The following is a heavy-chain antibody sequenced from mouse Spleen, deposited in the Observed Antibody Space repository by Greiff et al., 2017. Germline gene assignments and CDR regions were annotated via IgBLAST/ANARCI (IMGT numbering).Heavy chain of an antibody. Sequence: VQRVESGPGLVAPSQSLSITCTVSGFSLTSYGVHWVRQPAGKGLEWLVVIWSDGSTTYNSALKSRLSISKDNSKSQVFLKMNSLQTDDTAMYYCARDSSGYFYYYAMDYWGQGTSVTVSS. CDR3: ARDSSGYFYYYAMDY. CDR2: IWSDGST. V-gene: IGHV2-6*02. CDR1: GFSLTSYG. D-gene: IGHD3-2*01. J-gene: IGHJ4*01.